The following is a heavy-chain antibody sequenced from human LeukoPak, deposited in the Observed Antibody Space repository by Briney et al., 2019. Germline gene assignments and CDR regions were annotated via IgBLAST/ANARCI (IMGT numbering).Heavy chain of an antibody. Sequence: SETLSLTCTVSGGSISSYYWSWIRQPPGKGLEWIGYIYYSGSTNYNPSLKSRVTISVDTSKNQFSLKLSSVTAADTAVYYCAGGYVWGSYRMGYWGQGTLVTVSS. CDR3: AGGYVWGSYRMGY. CDR1: GGSISSYY. J-gene: IGHJ4*02. V-gene: IGHV4-59*08. D-gene: IGHD3-16*01. CDR2: IYYSGST.